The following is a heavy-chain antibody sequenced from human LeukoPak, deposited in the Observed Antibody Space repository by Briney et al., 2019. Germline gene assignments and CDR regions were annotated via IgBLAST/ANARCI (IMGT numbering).Heavy chain of an antibody. CDR2: ISAYNKR. CDR3: ARVSAPPDYGDYVSENWFDP. V-gene: IGHV1-18*01. J-gene: IGHJ5*02. CDR1: GCTFTSYG. Sequence: ASVKVSCKASGCTFTSYGINWVRQAPGQGLEWMGWISAYNKRNYAQKIQGRVTMTTDTSTSTAYMELRNLRSDDTAVYYCARVSAPPDYGDYVSENWFDPWGQGTLVTVSS. D-gene: IGHD4-17*01.